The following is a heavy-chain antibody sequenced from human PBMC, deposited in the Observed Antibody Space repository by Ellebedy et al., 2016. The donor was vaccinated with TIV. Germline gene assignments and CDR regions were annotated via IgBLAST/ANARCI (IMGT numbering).Heavy chain of an antibody. CDR3: ARISREHWLVLVD. CDR1: GDSVSADY. CDR2: IHYSGTS. V-gene: IGHV4-59*02. J-gene: IGHJ4*02. Sequence: MPSETLSLTCSVSGDSVSADYWSWIRQPPGRGLEWIGYIHYSGTSRYNPSLKSRVTMSVDTSKNQFSLNLSSVTAADTAVYYCARISREHWLVLVDWGQGTLVTVSS. D-gene: IGHD6-19*01.